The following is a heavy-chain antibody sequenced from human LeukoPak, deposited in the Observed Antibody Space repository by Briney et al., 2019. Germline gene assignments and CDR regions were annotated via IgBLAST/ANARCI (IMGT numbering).Heavy chain of an antibody. CDR1: GYSFTNYW. D-gene: IGHD1-26*01. Sequence: GESLKISCKGSGYSFTNYWIGWVRQMPGKCLEWMGIIYPGYSDTRYSPSFTGQVPISAAKSISTAYLQWSSLKASDTAMYYCARYLQLRGLVDYWGQGNLVTVSS. V-gene: IGHV5-51*01. CDR3: ARYLQLRGLVDY. CDR2: IYPGYSDT. J-gene: IGHJ4*02.